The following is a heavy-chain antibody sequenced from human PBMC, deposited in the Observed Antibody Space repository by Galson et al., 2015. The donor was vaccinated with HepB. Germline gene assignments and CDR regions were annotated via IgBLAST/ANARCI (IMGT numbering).Heavy chain of an antibody. CDR3: ARDRFRIEWAMPQYYFDY. Sequence: SVKVSCKASGYTLTSYNIHCVRQAPGQGLEWMGWINPNSGGTNYAQKFQGWVTMTRDTSISTAYMELSRLRSNDTAVYYCARDRFRIEWAMPQYYFDYWGQGTLVTVSS. CDR1: GYTLTSYN. CDR2: INPNSGGT. V-gene: IGHV1-2*04. D-gene: IGHD5-12*01. J-gene: IGHJ4*02.